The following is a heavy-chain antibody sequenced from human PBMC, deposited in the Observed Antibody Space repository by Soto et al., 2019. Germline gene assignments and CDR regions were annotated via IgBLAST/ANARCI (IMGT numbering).Heavy chain of an antibody. CDR3: ARDRARYYYGSGNYPFDY. CDR2: IKQDGSEK. J-gene: IGHJ4*02. Sequence: GGSLRLSCAASGFTFSSYWMSWVRQAPGKGLEWVANIKQDGSEKYYVDSVKGRFTISRDNAKNSLYLQMNSLRAEDTAVYYCARDRARYYYGSGNYPFDYWGQGTPVTVSS. V-gene: IGHV3-7*01. CDR1: GFTFSSYW. D-gene: IGHD3-10*01.